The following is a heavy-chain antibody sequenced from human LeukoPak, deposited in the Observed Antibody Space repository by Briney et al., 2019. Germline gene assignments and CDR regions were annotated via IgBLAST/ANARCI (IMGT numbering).Heavy chain of an antibody. D-gene: IGHD4-11*01. CDR3: AKDISKGEGWFDP. CDR2: ISGDGGST. V-gene: IGHV3-43*02. CDR1: GFTFSSYA. Sequence: GGSLRLSCAASGFTFSSYAMSWVRQAPGKGLEWVSLISGDGGSTYYADSVKGRFTISRDNSKNSLYLQMNSLRTEDTALYYCAKDISKGEGWFDPWGQGTLVTVSS. J-gene: IGHJ5*02.